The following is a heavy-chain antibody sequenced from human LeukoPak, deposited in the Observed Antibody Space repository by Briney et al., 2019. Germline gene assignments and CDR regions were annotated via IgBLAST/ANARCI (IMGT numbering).Heavy chain of an antibody. J-gene: IGHJ5*02. CDR2: ISSSGSTI. V-gene: IGHV3-11*01. CDR1: GFTFSDYY. D-gene: IGHD3-22*01. CDR3: ARELRYDSSGPT. Sequence: PGGSLRHSCAASGFTFSDYYMSWIRQAPGKGLEWVSYISSSGSTIYYADSVKGRFTIFRDNAKNSLYLQMSSLRAEDTAVYYCARELRYDSSGPTWGQGTLVTVSS.